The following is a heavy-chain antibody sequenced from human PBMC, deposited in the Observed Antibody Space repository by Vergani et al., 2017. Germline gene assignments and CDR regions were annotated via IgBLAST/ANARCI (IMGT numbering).Heavy chain of an antibody. CDR3: AKAGRPRSYYSFFDY. Sequence: EVQLVESGGGLVQPGRSLRLSCAASGFTFDDYAMHWVRQAPGKGLEWVSGISWNSGSTGYADSVKGRFTISRDKAKNSLYLQMNSLRAEDTALYYCAKAGRPRSYYSFFDYWGQGTLVTGSS. CDR1: GFTFDDYA. CDR2: ISWNSGST. D-gene: IGHD1-26*01. V-gene: IGHV3-9*01. J-gene: IGHJ4*02.